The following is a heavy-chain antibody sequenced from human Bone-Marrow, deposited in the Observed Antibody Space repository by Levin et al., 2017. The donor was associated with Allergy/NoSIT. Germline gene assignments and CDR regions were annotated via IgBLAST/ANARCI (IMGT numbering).Heavy chain of an antibody. CDR3: ATILGIAVADDDFQH. CDR1: GFTFSSYS. Sequence: PGGSLRLSCAASGFTFSSYSMNWVRQAPGKGLEWVSYISSSSSTIYYADSVKGRFTISRDNAKNSLYLQMNSLRAEDTAVYYCATILGIAVADDDFQHWGQGTLVTVSS. D-gene: IGHD6-19*01. CDR2: ISSSSSTI. V-gene: IGHV3-48*01. J-gene: IGHJ1*01.